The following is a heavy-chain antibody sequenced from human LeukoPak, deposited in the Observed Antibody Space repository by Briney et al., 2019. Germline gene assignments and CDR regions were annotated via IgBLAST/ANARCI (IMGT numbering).Heavy chain of an antibody. CDR2: INTNTGNP. D-gene: IGHD1-7*01. V-gene: IGHV7-4-1*02. CDR3: ARKVLVNYPKRDYYYYMDV. J-gene: IGHJ6*03. Sequence: ASVKVSCKASGYTFTSYAMNWVRQAPGQGLEWMGWINTNTGNPTYAQGFTGRFVFSLYTSVSTAYLQISSLKAEDTAVYYCARKVLVNYPKRDYYYYMDVWGKGTTVTVSS. CDR1: GYTFTSYA.